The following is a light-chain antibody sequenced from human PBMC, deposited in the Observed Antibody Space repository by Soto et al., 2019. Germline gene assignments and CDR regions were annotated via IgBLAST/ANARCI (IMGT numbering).Light chain of an antibody. V-gene: IGKV3-15*01. Sequence: EIVMTQSPVTLSVSPGERATLSCRASQSVGNSLAWYQQTPGQAPRLLIYGASTRATGIPARFSGSGSGTEFTLTISSLQSEDFAVYYCQQYNNWPPWTFGQGTKV. CDR1: QSVGNS. CDR3: QQYNNWPPWT. J-gene: IGKJ1*01. CDR2: GAS.